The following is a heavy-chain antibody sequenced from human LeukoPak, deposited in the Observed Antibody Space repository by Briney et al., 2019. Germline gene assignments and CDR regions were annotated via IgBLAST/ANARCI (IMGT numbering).Heavy chain of an antibody. V-gene: IGHV4-34*01. J-gene: IGHJ5*02. D-gene: IGHD3-22*01. CDR1: GGSFSGYY. CDR2: INHSGST. Sequence: SETLSLTCAVYGGSFSGYYWSWIRQPPGKGLEWIGEINHSGSTNYSPSLKSRVTISVDTSKNQFSLKLSSVTAADTAVYYCARAYYDSSGYGGWFDPWGQGTLVTVSS. CDR3: ARAYYDSSGYGGWFDP.